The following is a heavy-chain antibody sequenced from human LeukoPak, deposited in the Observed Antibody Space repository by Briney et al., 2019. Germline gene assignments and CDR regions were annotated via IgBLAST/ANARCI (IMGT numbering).Heavy chain of an antibody. Sequence: PSETLSLTCTVSSGSISSYDWSWIRQPAGKGLEWIGRIYTSGSPNYNPSLKSRVTMSVDTSKNQFSLQLTSVTAADTAVYYCARGDYGSGTYLWGSWGQGILVTVSP. CDR3: ARGDYGSGTYLWGS. CDR1: SGSISSYD. J-gene: IGHJ5*02. D-gene: IGHD3-10*01. CDR2: IYTSGSP. V-gene: IGHV4-4*07.